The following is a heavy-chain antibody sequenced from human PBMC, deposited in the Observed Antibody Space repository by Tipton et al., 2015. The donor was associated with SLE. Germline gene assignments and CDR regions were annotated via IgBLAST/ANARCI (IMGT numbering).Heavy chain of an antibody. CDR1: GFTFSSYA. J-gene: IGHJ4*02. V-gene: IGHV3-23*01. CDR2: ISGSGGST. Sequence: GSLRLSCAASGFTFSSYAMSWVRQAPGKGLEWVSAISGSGGSTYYADSVKGRFTISRDNSKNTLYLQMNSLRAEDTAVYYCAKGTRGDSSGSINYWGQGTLVTVSS. D-gene: IGHD3-22*01. CDR3: AKGTRGDSSGSINY.